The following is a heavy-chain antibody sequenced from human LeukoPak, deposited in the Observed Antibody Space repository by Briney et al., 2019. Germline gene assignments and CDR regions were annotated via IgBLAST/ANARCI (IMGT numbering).Heavy chain of an antibody. CDR2: IYHSGNT. V-gene: IGHV4-38-2*02. CDR3: ARDVRGWSGFDY. D-gene: IGHD3-3*01. Sequence: SETLSLTCAVSGSSVSSDYYWGWIRQPPGKGREWIGVIYHSGNTYYNPPLKSRVTMSVDTSKNQFSLNLSSVTAADTAVYYCARDVRGWSGFDYWGQGTLVTVSS. J-gene: IGHJ4*02. CDR1: GSSVSSDYY.